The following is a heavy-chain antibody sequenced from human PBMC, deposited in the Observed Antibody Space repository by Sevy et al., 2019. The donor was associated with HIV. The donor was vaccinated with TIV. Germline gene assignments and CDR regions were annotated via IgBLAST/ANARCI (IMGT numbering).Heavy chain of an antibody. Sequence: GASVKVSCKASGYTFTSYGISWVRQAPGQGLEWMGWISTFNVNTNNAQKFQGRVTMTTDTSTSTAYMELTSLRSDDTAVYYCARDDCSSLSCHGSLLYWGQGTLVTVSS. CDR2: ISTFNVNT. CDR3: ARDDCSSLSCHGSLLY. V-gene: IGHV1-18*01. J-gene: IGHJ4*02. D-gene: IGHD2-2*01. CDR1: GYTFTSYG.